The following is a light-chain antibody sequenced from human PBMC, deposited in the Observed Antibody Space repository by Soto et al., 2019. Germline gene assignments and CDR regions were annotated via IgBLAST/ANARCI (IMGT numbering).Light chain of an antibody. V-gene: IGKV3-15*01. Sequence: EIVMTQSPATLSVSPGERATLSCRASQSVSNNLAWYQKKPGQAPRLLIYGASTRATGIPARFSGSGSGTEFNLTIRKLQSEDFAFYYCQQYNNWWTFGQGTRVDIK. CDR2: GAS. J-gene: IGKJ1*01. CDR1: QSVSNN. CDR3: QQYNNWWT.